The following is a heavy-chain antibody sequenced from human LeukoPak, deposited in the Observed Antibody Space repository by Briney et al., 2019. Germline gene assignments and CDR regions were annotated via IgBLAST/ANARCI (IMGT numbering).Heavy chain of an antibody. V-gene: IGHV3-48*01. CDR1: GFTFSSYS. CDR2: ISSSSSTI. D-gene: IGHD3-22*01. J-gene: IGHJ4*02. CDR3: AREAGVVIRVFDY. Sequence: PGGSLRLSCAASGFTFSSYSMNWVRQAPGKGLEWVSYISSSSSTIYYADSVKGRFTISRDNAKNSLYLQMNSLRAEDTAVYYCAREAGVVIRVFDYWGQGTLVTVSS.